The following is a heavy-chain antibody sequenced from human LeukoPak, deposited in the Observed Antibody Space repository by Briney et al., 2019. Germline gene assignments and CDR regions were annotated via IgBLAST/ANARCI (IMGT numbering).Heavy chain of an antibody. J-gene: IGHJ5*02. CDR2: INSDGSST. Sequence: PGGSLRLSCSASGFTFSSYWMHWVRQAPGKGLVWVSRINSDGSSTSYADSVKGRFTISRDNAKNTPYLQMNSLRAEDTAVYYCARARISQLLHWFDPWGQGTLVTVSS. V-gene: IGHV3-74*01. CDR1: GFTFSSYW. D-gene: IGHD2-2*01. CDR3: ARARISQLLHWFDP.